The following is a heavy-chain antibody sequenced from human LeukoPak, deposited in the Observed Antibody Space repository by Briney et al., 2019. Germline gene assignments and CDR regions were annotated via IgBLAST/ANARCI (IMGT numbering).Heavy chain of an antibody. Sequence: SGPALVKPTQTLTLTCTFYGFSLSASGMCVSWIRQPPGKALEWLARIDWDDDKYYSTSLKTRLTISKDTSKNQVVLTMTNMDPVDTATYYCARILVTSSGGSYDYWGQGTLVTVSS. J-gene: IGHJ4*02. V-gene: IGHV2-70*11. D-gene: IGHD1-26*01. CDR3: ARILVTSSGGSYDY. CDR2: IDWDDDK. CDR1: GFSLSASGMC.